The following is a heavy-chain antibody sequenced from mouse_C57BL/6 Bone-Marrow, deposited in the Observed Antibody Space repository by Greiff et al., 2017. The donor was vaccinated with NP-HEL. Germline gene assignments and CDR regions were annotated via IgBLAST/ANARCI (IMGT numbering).Heavy chain of an antibody. J-gene: IGHJ3*01. Sequence: DVMLVESGGGLVQPKGSLKLSCAASGFSFNTYAMNWVRQAPGKGLEWVARIRSKSNNYATYYADSVKDRFTISRDDSESMLYLQMNNLKTEDTAMYYGVREEDYYGSSYEIAYWGQGTLVTVSA. CDR2: IRSKSNNYAT. V-gene: IGHV10-1*01. CDR3: VREEDYYGSSYEIAY. D-gene: IGHD1-1*01. CDR1: GFSFNTYA.